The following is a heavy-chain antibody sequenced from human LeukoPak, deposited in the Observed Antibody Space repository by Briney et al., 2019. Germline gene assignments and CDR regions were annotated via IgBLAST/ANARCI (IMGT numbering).Heavy chain of an antibody. CDR2: ISYDGSNK. V-gene: IGHV3-30-3*01. CDR1: GFTFSSYA. Sequence: PGRSLRLSCAASGFTFSSYAMHWVRQAPGKGLEWVAVISYDGSNKYYADSVKGRFTISRDNSKNTLYLQMNSLRAEDTAVYYCAKAMRDGYNTMFDYWGQGTLVTVSS. CDR3: AKAMRDGYNTMFDY. J-gene: IGHJ4*02. D-gene: IGHD5-24*01.